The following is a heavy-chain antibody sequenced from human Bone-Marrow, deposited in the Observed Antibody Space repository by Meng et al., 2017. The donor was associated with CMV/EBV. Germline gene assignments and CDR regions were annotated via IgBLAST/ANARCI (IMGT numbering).Heavy chain of an antibody. CDR1: GGSISSSNYY. CDR3: AREHRGNRYNWFDP. CDR2: IYYSGST. Sequence: GSLRLSCTVSGGSISSSNYYWGWIRQPPGKGLEWIGSIYYSGSTYYNPSLKSRVTISVDTSKNQFSLKLTSVTAADTAVYYCAREHRGNRYNWFDPWGQGTLVTVSS. J-gene: IGHJ5*02. D-gene: IGHD1-14*01. V-gene: IGHV4-39*07.